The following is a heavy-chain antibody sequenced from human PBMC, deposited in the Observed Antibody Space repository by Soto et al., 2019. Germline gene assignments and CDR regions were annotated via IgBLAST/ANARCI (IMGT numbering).Heavy chain of an antibody. V-gene: IGHV3-49*03. CDR2: IRSKAYGGTT. Sequence: PGGSLRLSCTASGFTFGDYAMSWFRQAPGKGLEWVGFIRSKAYGGTTEYAASVKGRFTISRDDSKSIAYLQMNSLKTEDTAVYYCTRDYSGSCYPPCPDYWGQGTLVTVSS. J-gene: IGHJ4*02. CDR3: TRDYSGSCYPPCPDY. D-gene: IGHD2-15*01. CDR1: GFTFGDYA.